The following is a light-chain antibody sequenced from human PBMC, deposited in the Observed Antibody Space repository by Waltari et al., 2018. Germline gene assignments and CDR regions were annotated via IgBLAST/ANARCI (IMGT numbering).Light chain of an antibody. CDR1: RTVLYSSNNKNY. J-gene: IGKJ2*01. Sequence: DIVMTQSPDSLAVSLGERASINCKSSRTVLYSSNNKNYLAWFQQKAGQPPKLLIYWASTRESVVPDRFSGSGSGTDFTLTISSLQAEDVAVYYCQQYFDTPYTFGQGTKLEIK. CDR2: WAS. CDR3: QQYFDTPYT. V-gene: IGKV4-1*01.